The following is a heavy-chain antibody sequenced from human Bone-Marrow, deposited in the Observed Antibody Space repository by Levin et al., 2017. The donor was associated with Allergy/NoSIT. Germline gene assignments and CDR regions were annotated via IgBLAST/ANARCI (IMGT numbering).Heavy chain of an antibody. Sequence: PGGSLRLSCAASGVTVGNNYMTWLRLAPGKGLELVSLIYSGGSTYYADSVKGRFIISRDSSKNTVYLQMNSLRADDTAVYYCAISDPETTRGYWGQGTLVIVSS. V-gene: IGHV3-66*01. J-gene: IGHJ4*02. D-gene: IGHD4-17*01. CDR2: IYSGGST. CDR3: AISDPETTRGY. CDR1: GVTVGNNY.